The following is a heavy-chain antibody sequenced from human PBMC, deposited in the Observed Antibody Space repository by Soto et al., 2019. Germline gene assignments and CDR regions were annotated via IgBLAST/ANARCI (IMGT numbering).Heavy chain of an antibody. Sequence: GGSLRLSCAASGFTFSSYSMNWVRQAPGKGLEWVSYISSSSSTIYYADSVKGRFTISRDNAKNSLYLQMNSLRAEDTAVYYCASIPLSTSSGYSSQDYWGQGTLVTVSS. D-gene: IGHD3-22*01. CDR2: ISSSSSTI. CDR1: GFTFSSYS. V-gene: IGHV3-48*01. J-gene: IGHJ4*02. CDR3: ASIPLSTSSGYSSQDY.